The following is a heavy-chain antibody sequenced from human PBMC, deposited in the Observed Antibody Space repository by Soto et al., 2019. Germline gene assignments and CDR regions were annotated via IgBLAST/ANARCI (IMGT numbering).Heavy chain of an antibody. CDR3: AKTPIGYCSGGTCSNWFDP. V-gene: IGHV4-59*08. CDR2: IYYTGNT. CDR1: GGSITGNY. J-gene: IGHJ5*02. Sequence: QVQLQESGPGLVKPSETLSLTCTVSGGSITGNYWSWIRQPPGKGLEWVGYIYYTGNTYVKPSLKSRVTMSVDTSGNRFSLKLSSVTAADTAVYYCAKTPIGYCSGGTCSNWFDPWGQGTLVTVSS. D-gene: IGHD2-15*01.